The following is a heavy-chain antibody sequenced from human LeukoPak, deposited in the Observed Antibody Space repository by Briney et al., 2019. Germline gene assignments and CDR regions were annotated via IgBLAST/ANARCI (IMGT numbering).Heavy chain of an antibody. Sequence: PGGSLRPSCAASGFTFSDYYMSWIRQAPGRGLEWVSYISSSGSTIYYADSVKGRFTIARDNAKNSLYLQMNSLRAEDTAVYYCARELQYYYMDVWGKGTTVTVSS. CDR3: ARELQYYYMDV. V-gene: IGHV3-11*01. CDR2: ISSSGSTI. CDR1: GFTFSDYY. D-gene: IGHD4-11*01. J-gene: IGHJ6*03.